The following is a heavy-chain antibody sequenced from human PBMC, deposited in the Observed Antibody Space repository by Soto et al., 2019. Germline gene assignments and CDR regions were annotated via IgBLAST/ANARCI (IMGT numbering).Heavy chain of an antibody. CDR1: GFTFSSYG. V-gene: IGHV3-30*18. CDR2: ISYDGSNK. D-gene: IGHD3-9*01. Sequence: QVQLVESGGGVVQPGRSLRLSCAASGFTFSSYGMHWVRQAPGKGLEWVAVISYDGSNKYYADSVKGRFTISRDNSKNSLYLKMNSLRAEDTAVYYCAKELAELRYFDWLTSNYYYGMDVWGQGTTVTVSS. CDR3: AKELAELRYFDWLTSNYYYGMDV. J-gene: IGHJ6*02.